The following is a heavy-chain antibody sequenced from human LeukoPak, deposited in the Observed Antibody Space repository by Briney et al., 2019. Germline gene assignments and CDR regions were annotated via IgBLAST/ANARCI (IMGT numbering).Heavy chain of an antibody. CDR3: AKADSIYTAMVYFDY. J-gene: IGHJ4*02. D-gene: IGHD5-18*01. CDR2: MNPNSGNT. CDR1: GYTFTSYD. Sequence: ASVKVSCKASGYTFTSYDINWVRQATGQGLEWMGWMNPNSGNTGYAQKFQGRVTMTRNTSISTAYMELSSLRSEDTAVYYCAKADSIYTAMVYFDYWGQGTLVTVSS. V-gene: IGHV1-8*01.